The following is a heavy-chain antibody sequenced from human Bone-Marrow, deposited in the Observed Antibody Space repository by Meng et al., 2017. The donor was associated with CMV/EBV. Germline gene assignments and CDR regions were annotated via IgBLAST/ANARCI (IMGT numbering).Heavy chain of an antibody. CDR2: ISSNGGST. CDR1: GFTFSRYA. V-gene: IGHV3-64*02. CDR3: ARSRTSHIYYYYGMDV. D-gene: IGHD2-21*01. J-gene: IGHJ6*02. Sequence: GESLKISCAASGFTFSRYAMHWVRQAPGKGLEYVSAISSNGGSTYYADSVKGRFTISRDNSKNTLYLQMGSLRAEDMAVYYCARSRTSHIYYYYGMDVWGQGTTVTVSS.